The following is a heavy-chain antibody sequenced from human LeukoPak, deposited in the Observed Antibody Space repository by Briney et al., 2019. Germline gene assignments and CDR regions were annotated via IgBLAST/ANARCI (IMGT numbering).Heavy chain of an antibody. CDR2: ISYDGSNK. D-gene: IGHD3-16*01. V-gene: IGHV3-30*03. Sequence: GRSLRLSCAASGFTFSSYGMHWVRQAPGKGLEWVAVISYDGSNKYYEDSVKGRFTISRDNSKNTVYLQMNSLRAEDTAVYYCARALFMDPWGQGTLVTVSS. CDR3: ARALFMDP. CDR1: GFTFSSYG. J-gene: IGHJ5*02.